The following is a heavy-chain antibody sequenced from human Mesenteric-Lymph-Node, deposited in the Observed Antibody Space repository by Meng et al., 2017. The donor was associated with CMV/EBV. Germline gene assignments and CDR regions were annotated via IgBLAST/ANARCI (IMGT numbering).Heavy chain of an antibody. D-gene: IGHD3-10*01. J-gene: IGHJ5*02. CDR2: IHHGGSN. Sequence: RLDQVGAGLMGPSYALSLACFVFLCFFRRVYCTWILQPPGTGLGGIGTIHHGGSNSFNPSLKNRGTISVATTKHQFSLKVTSVTAANTAVYYCAPGVGSRSSNWFDPWGQGTLVTVSS. CDR3: APGVGSRSSNWFDP. CDR1: LCFFRRVY. V-gene: IGHV4-34*01.